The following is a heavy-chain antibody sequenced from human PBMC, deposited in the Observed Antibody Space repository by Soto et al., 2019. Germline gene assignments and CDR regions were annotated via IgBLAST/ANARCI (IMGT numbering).Heavy chain of an antibody. CDR2: IKEDGSDK. Sequence: VPLVESGGGLVQPGGSLRLSCGPSGFIFRNYWMSWVRQFPGKGLEWVAHIKEDGSDKYYGDSVKGRFIISRDNAKNSLFLQMNSLRAEDTAVYYCATTLTTSAEYFQYWGQGTLVTVSS. CDR3: ATTLTTSAEYFQY. CDR1: GFIFRNYW. J-gene: IGHJ1*01. V-gene: IGHV3-7*01. D-gene: IGHD3-16*01.